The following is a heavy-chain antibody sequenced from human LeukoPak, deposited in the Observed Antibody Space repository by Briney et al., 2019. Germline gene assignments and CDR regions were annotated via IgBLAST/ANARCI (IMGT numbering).Heavy chain of an antibody. CDR3: AKDDGSGFGRGYFDY. Sequence: GGSLRVSRTASGLTFRSYAMSWLGQAPGKGLQWVSAMSNRGGSTYYAASVRGRFTISRDNSKNTLYLQMNSLRAEDTAVYYCAKDDGSGFGRGYFDYWGQGTLVTVSS. CDR2: MSNRGGST. D-gene: IGHD3-10*01. J-gene: IGHJ4*02. V-gene: IGHV3-23*01. CDR1: GLTFRSYA.